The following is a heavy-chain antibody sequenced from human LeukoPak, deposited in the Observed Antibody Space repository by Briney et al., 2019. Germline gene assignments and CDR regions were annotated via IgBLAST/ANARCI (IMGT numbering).Heavy chain of an antibody. J-gene: IGHJ4*02. CDR2: IYSGGST. CDR1: EFTVSSNY. V-gene: IGHV3-66*01. D-gene: IGHD6-13*01. Sequence: PGGSLRLSCAASEFTVSSNYMNWVRQAPGKGLGLDSVIYSGGSTYYADSVKGRLTISRDHSKNTLYLQMNSLRAEDTAVYYCAGGARRQQPFDYWGQGTMVTVSS. CDR3: AGGARRQQPFDY.